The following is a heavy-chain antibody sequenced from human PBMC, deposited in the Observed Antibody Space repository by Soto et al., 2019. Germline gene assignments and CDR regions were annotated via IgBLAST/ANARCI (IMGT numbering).Heavy chain of an antibody. V-gene: IGHV3-13*01. CDR2: IGTAGDT. Sequence: GGSLRLSCAASGFTFSSYDMHWVRQATGKGLEWVSAIGTAGDTYYPGSVKGRFTISRENAKNSLYLQMNSLRAGDTAVYYCARGGSGPRAGAFDIWGQGTMVTVSS. CDR3: ARGGSGPRAGAFDI. CDR1: GFTFSSYD. D-gene: IGHD6-19*01. J-gene: IGHJ3*02.